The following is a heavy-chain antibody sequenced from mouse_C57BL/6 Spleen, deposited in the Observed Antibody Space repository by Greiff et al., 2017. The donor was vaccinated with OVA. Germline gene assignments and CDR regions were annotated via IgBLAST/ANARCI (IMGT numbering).Heavy chain of an antibody. D-gene: IGHD1-1*01. CDR2: ISDGGSYT. CDR1: GFTFSSYA. J-gene: IGHJ4*01. Sequence: EVHLVESGGGLVKPGGSLKLSCAASGFTFSSYAMSWVRQTPEKRLEWVATISDGGSYTYYPDNVKGRFTISRDNAKNNLYLQMSHLKSEDTAMYYCARGAYGNAMDYWGQGTSVTVSS. V-gene: IGHV5-4*01. CDR3: ARGAYGNAMDY.